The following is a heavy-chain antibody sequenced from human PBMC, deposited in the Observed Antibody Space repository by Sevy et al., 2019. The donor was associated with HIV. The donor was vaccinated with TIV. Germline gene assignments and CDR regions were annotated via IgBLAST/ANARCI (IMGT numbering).Heavy chain of an antibody. CDR2: IYHSGST. V-gene: IGHV4-38-2*02. CDR1: GYSISSGYY. CDR3: ARDRAGIAAAPFDY. J-gene: IGHJ4*02. Sequence: SESLSLTCGVSGYSISSGYYWGWIRQPPGKGLEWIGSIYHSGSTYYNPSLKSRVTISVDTSKNQFSLKLTSATAADTAVYYCARDRAGIAAAPFDYWGLGTLVTVSS. D-gene: IGHD6-13*01.